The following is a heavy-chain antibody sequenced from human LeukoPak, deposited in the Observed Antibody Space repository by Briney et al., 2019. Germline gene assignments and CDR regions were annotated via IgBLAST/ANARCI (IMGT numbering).Heavy chain of an antibody. J-gene: IGHJ5*02. CDR2: IYYSGST. CDR3: ARLTKRWFDP. Sequence: PSETLSLTCTVSGGSISSSSYYWGWIRQPPGKGLEWIGSIYYSGSTYYNPSLKSRVTISVDTSKNQFSLKLSSVTAADTAAYYCARLTKRWFDPWGQGTLVTVSS. CDR1: GGSISSSSYY. D-gene: IGHD1-14*01. V-gene: IGHV4-39*01.